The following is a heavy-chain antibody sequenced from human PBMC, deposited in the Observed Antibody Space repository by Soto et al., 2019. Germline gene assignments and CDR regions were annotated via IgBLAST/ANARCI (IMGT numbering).Heavy chain of an antibody. CDR2: IKQDGSEK. Sequence: GGSLRLSCAASGFTFSSYWMSWVRQAPGKGLEWVANIKQDGSEKYYVDSVKGRFTISRDNAKNSLYLQMNSLRAEDTAVYYCAREVNGSSRPWEYYYYYMDVWGKGTTVTVSS. V-gene: IGHV3-7*01. CDR3: AREVNGSSRPWEYYYYYMDV. CDR1: GFTFSSYW. J-gene: IGHJ6*03. D-gene: IGHD6-13*01.